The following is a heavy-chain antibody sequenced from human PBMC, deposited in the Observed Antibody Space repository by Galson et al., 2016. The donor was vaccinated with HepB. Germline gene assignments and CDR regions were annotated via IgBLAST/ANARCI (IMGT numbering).Heavy chain of an antibody. CDR2: IDWDGDQ. V-gene: IGHV2-70*01. D-gene: IGHD4-23*01. Sequence: PALVKPTQTLTLTCTFTGFSLTTRGMCVSWIRQPPGKALEWLALIDWDGDQYYTTSLKTRLTISKDTSKNQVLLTMTNMDPADTATYYCARFDFGGNFLDYWGQGTLVTVSS. CDR1: GFSLTTRGMC. CDR3: ARFDFGGNFLDY. J-gene: IGHJ4*02.